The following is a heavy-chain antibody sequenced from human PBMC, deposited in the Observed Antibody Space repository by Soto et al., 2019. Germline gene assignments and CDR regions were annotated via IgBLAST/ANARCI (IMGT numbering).Heavy chain of an antibody. CDR1: GGTFSSYA. J-gene: IGHJ6*02. D-gene: IGHD3-9*01. CDR3: ARVRYYDILTGYYKAYYYGMDV. V-gene: IGHV1-69*13. CDR2: IIPIFGTA. Sequence: SVKVSCKASGGTFSSYAISWVRQAPGQGLEWMGGIIPIFGTANYAQKFQGRVTITADESTSTAYMELSSLRSEDTAVYYCARVRYYDILTGYYKAYYYGMDVWGQGTTVTVSS.